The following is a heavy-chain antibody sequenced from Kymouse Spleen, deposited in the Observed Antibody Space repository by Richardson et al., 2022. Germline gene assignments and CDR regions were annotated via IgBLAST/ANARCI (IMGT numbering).Heavy chain of an antibody. D-gene: IGHD3-9*01. V-gene: IGHV3-7*01. J-gene: IGHJ6*02. CDR2: IKQDGSEK. CDR3: ARDQGYDILYGMDV. CDR1: GFTFSSYW. Sequence: EVQLVESGGGLVQPGGSLRLSCAASGFTFSSYWMSWVRQAPGKGLEWVANIKQDGSEKYYVDSVKGRFTISRDNAKNSLYLQMNSLRAEDTAVYYCARDQGYDILYGMDVWGQGTTVTVSS.